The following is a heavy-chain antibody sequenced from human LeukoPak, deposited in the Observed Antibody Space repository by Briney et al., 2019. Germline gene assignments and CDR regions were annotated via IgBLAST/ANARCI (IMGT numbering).Heavy chain of an antibody. D-gene: IGHD5-18*01. CDR1: GGSFSGYY. J-gene: IGHJ4*02. Sequence: SETLSLTCAVYGGSFSGYYWSWIRQPPGKGLEWIGEINHSGSTNYNPSLKSRVTIPVDTSKNQFSLKLSSVTAADTAVYYCARGVIQLWPGGRNFDYWGQGTLVTVSS. CDR2: INHSGST. CDR3: ARGVIQLWPGGRNFDY. V-gene: IGHV4-34*01.